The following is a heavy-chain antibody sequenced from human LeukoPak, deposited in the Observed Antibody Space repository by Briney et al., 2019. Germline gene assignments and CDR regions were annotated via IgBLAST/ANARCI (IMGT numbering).Heavy chain of an antibody. D-gene: IGHD3-10*01. CDR2: IYSGGST. CDR1: GFTVSSNY. V-gene: IGHV3-66*01. Sequence: GGSLRLSCAASGFTVSSNYMSWVRQAPGKGLEWVSVIYSGGSTYYADSVKGRFTISRDKSKNTLYLQMNSLGAEDTAVYYCARARLWFGNTDYWGQGTLVTVSS. J-gene: IGHJ4*02. CDR3: ARARLWFGNTDY.